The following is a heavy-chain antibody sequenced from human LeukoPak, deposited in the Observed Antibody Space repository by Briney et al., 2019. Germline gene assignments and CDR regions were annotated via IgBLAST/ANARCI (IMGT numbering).Heavy chain of an antibody. CDR3: ARGQAAYFDY. CDR1: GGSISSGGYY. Sequence: SQTLSLTCTVSGGSISSGGYYWSWIRQHPGKGLEWIGYIYYSGSTYYNPSLKSRVTISVDTSKNQFSLKLSSVTAADTAVYYCARGQAAYFDYWGQGTLVIVSS. J-gene: IGHJ4*02. CDR2: IYYSGST. D-gene: IGHD6-25*01. V-gene: IGHV4-31*03.